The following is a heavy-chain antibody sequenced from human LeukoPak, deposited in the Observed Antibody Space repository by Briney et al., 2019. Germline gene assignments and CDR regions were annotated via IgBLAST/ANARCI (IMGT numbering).Heavy chain of an antibody. D-gene: IGHD6-13*01. V-gene: IGHV3-30*14. CDR2: ISYDGSNK. Sequence: GRSLRLSCAASGFTFSSYAMHWVRQAPGKGLEWVAVISYDGSNKYYADSVKGRFTISRDNSKNTLYLQMNSLRAEDTAVYYCARVKQRLVRLLGRDSTYNYYYYTDVWGKGTTVTVSS. CDR3: ARVKQRLVRLLGRDSTYNYYYYTDV. J-gene: IGHJ6*03. CDR1: GFTFSSYA.